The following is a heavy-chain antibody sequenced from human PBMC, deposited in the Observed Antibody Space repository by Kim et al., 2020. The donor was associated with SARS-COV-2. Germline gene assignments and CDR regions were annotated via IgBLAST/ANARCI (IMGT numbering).Heavy chain of an antibody. J-gene: IGHJ6*02. CDR2: INSDGSST. D-gene: IGHD3-10*01. CDR3: ATDDASGAYGMDV. V-gene: IGHV3-74*01. CDR1: GFTFSSYW. Sequence: GGSLRLSCAASGFTFSSYWMHWVRQAPGKGLVWVSRINSDGSSTNYADSVKGRFRISRDNAKNTLYLQMNSLRAEDTAVYYCATDDASGAYGMDVWGQGTTVTVSS.